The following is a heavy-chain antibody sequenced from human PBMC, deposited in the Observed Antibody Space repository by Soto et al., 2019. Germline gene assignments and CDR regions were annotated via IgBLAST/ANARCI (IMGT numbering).Heavy chain of an antibody. Sequence: GASVKVSCKASGYTFTRYAIHWVRQAPGQRLEWMGWINAGNGNTKYSQKFQGRVTITADESTSTAYMELSSLRSEDTAVYYCAREMTAIPGGVYYYYGMDVWGQGTTVTVSS. CDR2: INAGNGNT. V-gene: IGHV1-3*01. D-gene: IGHD2-21*02. J-gene: IGHJ6*02. CDR3: AREMTAIPGGVYYYYGMDV. CDR1: GYTFTRYA.